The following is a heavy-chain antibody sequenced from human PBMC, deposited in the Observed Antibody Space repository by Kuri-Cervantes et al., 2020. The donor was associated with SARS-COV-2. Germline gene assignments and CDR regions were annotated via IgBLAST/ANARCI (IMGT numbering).Heavy chain of an antibody. CDR1: GFIFSNAW. CDR2: IKSRADGGTR. V-gene: IGHV3-15*01. Sequence: ETLSLTCAASGFIFSNAWMSWVRQAPGKGLEWIGRIKSRADGGTRDYVAPVKGRFTLSRDDSTNTLYLQMNSLKTEDTAVYYCTTGSVRGQWLEPRRHDGFDLWGQGTMVTVSS. J-gene: IGHJ3*01. D-gene: IGHD6-19*01. CDR3: TTGSVRGQWLEPRRHDGFDL.